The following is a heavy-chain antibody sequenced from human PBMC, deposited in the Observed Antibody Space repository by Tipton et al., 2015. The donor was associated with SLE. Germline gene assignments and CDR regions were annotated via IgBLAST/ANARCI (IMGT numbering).Heavy chain of an antibody. CDR3: VRDPGP. CDR2: IYSGGTT. V-gene: IGHV3-53*01. J-gene: IGHJ4*02. D-gene: IGHD3-10*01. Sequence: LSLTCAVSGYSISSGYNWSWIRQPPGKGLEWVSVIYSGGTTYYADSVKGRFTISRDNSKNTLYLQMNSLRVEDTAVYYCVRDPGPWGQGTLVTVS. CDR1: GYSISSGY.